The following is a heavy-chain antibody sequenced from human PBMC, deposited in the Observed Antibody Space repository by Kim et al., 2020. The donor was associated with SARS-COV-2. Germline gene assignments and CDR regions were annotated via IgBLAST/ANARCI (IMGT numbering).Heavy chain of an antibody. CDR3: ARRGYSYGWGGVYYYMDV. CDR2: IYPGDSDT. V-gene: IGHV5-51*01. CDR1: GYSFTSYW. J-gene: IGHJ6*03. Sequence: GESLKISCKGSGYSFTSYWIGWVRQMPGKGLEWMGIIYPGDSDTRYSPSFQGQVTISADKSISTAYLQWSSLKASDTAMYYCARRGYSYGWGGVYYYMDVLGNGATVTVSS. D-gene: IGHD5-18*01.